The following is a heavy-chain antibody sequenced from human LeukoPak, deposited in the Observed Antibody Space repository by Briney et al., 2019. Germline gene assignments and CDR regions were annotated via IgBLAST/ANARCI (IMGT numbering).Heavy chain of an antibody. CDR1: GFTFTTYW. Sequence: GGSLRLSCAASGFTFTTYWMHWVRQAPGKGLVWVSRINADGSTTTYADSVKGRFTISRDNAENTLYLQMNSLRAEDTAVYYCSRPYRSGWSGNGVDVWGQGTTVTVSS. D-gene: IGHD6-19*01. CDR2: INADGSTT. CDR3: SRPYRSGWSGNGVDV. J-gene: IGHJ6*02. V-gene: IGHV3-74*01.